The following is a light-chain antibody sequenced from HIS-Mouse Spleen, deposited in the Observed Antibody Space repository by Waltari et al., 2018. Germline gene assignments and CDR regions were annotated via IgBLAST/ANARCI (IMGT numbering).Light chain of an antibody. J-gene: IGLJ3*02. Sequence: QSVLTQPPSASGTPGQRVTISCSGSSSNIGRNTVNWYQQLPGTAPKLLIYSNKQRPSGVPVRFSGSKSGTSASLAISGLQSEDEAEYYCAAWDDSLNGWVFGGGTKLTVL. CDR1: SSNIGRNT. V-gene: IGLV1-44*01. CDR3: AAWDDSLNGWV. CDR2: SNK.